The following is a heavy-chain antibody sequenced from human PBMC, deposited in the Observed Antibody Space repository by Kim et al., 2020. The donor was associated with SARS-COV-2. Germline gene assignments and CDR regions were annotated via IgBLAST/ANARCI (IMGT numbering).Heavy chain of an antibody. J-gene: IGHJ4*02. CDR3: ARAETDYDILTGLGLYG. Sequence: GGSLRLSCAASGFTFSSYSMNWVRQAPGKGLEWVSYISSSSSTIYYADSVKGRFTISRDNAKNSLYLQMNSLRDEDTAVYYCARAETDYDILTGLGLYGWGQGTLVTVSS. D-gene: IGHD3-9*01. CDR1: GFTFSSYS. CDR2: ISSSSSTI. V-gene: IGHV3-48*02.